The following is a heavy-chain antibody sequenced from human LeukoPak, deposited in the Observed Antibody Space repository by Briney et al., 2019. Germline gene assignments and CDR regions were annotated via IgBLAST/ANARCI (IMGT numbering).Heavy chain of an antibody. CDR2: IYYSGST. V-gene: IGHV4-30-4*08. J-gene: IGHJ5*02. CDR1: GGSISNGDYY. D-gene: IGHD2-2*01. CDR3: ARVRSQLLSVWFDP. Sequence: SETLSLTCTISGGSISNGDYYWSWIRQPPGKGLEWIGYIYYSGSTYYNPSLKSRVTISVDTSKNQFSLKLSSVTAADTAVYYCARVRSQLLSVWFDPWGQGTLVTVSS.